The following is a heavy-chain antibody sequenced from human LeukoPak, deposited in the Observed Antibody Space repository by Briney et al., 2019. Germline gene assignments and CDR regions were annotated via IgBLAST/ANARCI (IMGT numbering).Heavy chain of an antibody. J-gene: IGHJ6*03. CDR3: AREDIVVVPAATQASYYYYYMDV. CDR2: IYYGGST. Sequence: PSETLSLACTVSGGSISSSSYYWGWIRQPPGKGLEWIGSIYYGGSTYYNSSLKSRVTMSVDTSKNQFSLKLSSVTAADTAVYYCAREDIVVVPAATQASYYYYYMDVWGKGTTVTVSS. CDR1: GGSISSSSYY. V-gene: IGHV4-39*07. D-gene: IGHD2-2*01.